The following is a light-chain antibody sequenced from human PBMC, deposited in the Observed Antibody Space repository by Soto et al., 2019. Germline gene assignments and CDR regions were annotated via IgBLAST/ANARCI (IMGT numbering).Light chain of an antibody. CDR2: LGS. V-gene: IGKV2-28*01. CDR3: QQYNNWPPWT. Sequence: DIVMTPSPLSLPVTPGEPASISCMYSQILPHSNGYNYLDWYLQKPRQSQQLLIYLGSNRSSGVPDRFSGSGSGTEFTLTISSLQSEDFAVYYCQQYNNWPPWTFGQGTKLDIK. CDR1: QILPHSNGYNY. J-gene: IGKJ1*01.